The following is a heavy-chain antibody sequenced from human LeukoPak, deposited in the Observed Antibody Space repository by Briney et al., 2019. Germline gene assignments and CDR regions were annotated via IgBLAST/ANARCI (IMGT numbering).Heavy chain of an antibody. CDR2: ISGSGGST. D-gene: IGHD3-10*01. J-gene: IGHJ3*02. CDR3: ASGGSGSYYNVGAFDI. V-gene: IGHV3-23*01. Sequence: GGSLRLSCAASGFTLSSYAMSWVRQAPGKGLEWVSAISGSGGSTYYADSVKGRFTISRDNSKNTLYLQMNSLRAEDTAVYYCASGGSGSYYNVGAFDIWGQGTMVTVSS. CDR1: GFTLSSYA.